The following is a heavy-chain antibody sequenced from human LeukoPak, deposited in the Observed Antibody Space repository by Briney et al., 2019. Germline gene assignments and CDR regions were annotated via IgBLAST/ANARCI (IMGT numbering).Heavy chain of an antibody. CDR2: ISGSGDST. CDR1: GFTFSIHA. CDR3: AKGVGLSYYYYGMDV. V-gene: IGHV3-23*01. J-gene: IGHJ6*02. D-gene: IGHD1-26*01. Sequence: GRSLRLSCAASGFTFSIHAMSCVRQAPGNGLEWVSAISGSGDSTYYADSVKRRFTISRDNSKNTVYLQLNSLRAEDTAVYYCAKGVGLSYYYYGMDVWGQGTTVTVSS.